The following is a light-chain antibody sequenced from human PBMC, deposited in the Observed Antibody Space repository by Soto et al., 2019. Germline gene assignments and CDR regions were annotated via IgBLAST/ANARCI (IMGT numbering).Light chain of an antibody. CDR1: SSNIGAGYD. J-gene: IGLJ3*02. V-gene: IGLV1-40*01. Sequence: QSVLTQPPSVSGAPGQRVTISCTGSSSNIGAGYDVHWYQQLPGTAPKLLIYGNSNRPSGVPDRFSGSKSGTSASLAITGLLAEDEADHYCQSYDSSLSGWVFGGGTQLTVL. CDR3: QSYDSSLSGWV. CDR2: GNS.